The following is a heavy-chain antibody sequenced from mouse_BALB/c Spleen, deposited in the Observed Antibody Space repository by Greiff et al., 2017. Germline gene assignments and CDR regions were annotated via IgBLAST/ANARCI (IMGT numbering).Heavy chain of an antibody. CDR3: AREDGNYPDY. Sequence: VQLKESGGDLVKPGGSLKLSCAASGFTFSSYGMSWVRQTPDKRLEWVATISSGGSYTYYPDSVKGRFTISRDNAKNTLYLQMSSLKSEDTAMYYCAREDGNYPDYWGQGTSVTVSS. CDR2: ISSGGSYT. CDR1: GFTFSSYG. D-gene: IGHD2-1*01. V-gene: IGHV5-6*01. J-gene: IGHJ4*01.